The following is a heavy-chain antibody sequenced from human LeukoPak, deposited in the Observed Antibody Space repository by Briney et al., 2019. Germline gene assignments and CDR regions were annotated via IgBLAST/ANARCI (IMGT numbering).Heavy chain of an antibody. CDR2: VDPGDGET. Sequence: ATVKISCKASGYTFTDYYMHWVQQAPGKGLEWMGRVDPGDGETIYAEKFQGRVTITADTSTDTAYMELSSLRSEDTAVYYCATDPTLPYYDSSIGVDYWGQGTLVTVSS. D-gene: IGHD3-22*01. V-gene: IGHV1-69-2*01. J-gene: IGHJ4*02. CDR3: ATDPTLPYYDSSIGVDY. CDR1: GYTFTDYY.